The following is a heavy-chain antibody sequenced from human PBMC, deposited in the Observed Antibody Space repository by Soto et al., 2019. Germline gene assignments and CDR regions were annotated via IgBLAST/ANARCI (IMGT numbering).Heavy chain of an antibody. CDR3: AKEHTWGGGAYYPFDH. CDR1: GFNFDDFA. Sequence: EVQLVESGGGLVQPGRSLRLSCAASGFNFDDFAMYWVRQAPGKGLEWVSGISWNSHSMGYADSVKGRFTISRDNADXXLSLQMKSLRPADTGLYYWAKEHTWGGGAYYPFDHWGQGTLVTVSS. V-gene: IGHV3-9*01. CDR2: ISWNSHSM. J-gene: IGHJ4*02. D-gene: IGHD1-26*01.